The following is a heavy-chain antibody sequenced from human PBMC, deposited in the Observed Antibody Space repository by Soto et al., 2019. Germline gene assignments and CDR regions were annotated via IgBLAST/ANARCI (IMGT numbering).Heavy chain of an antibody. Sequence: EVVLLESGGGLVQPGGSLRLSCEVSGVAFSFYSMSWVRQAPGKGLEWVASISGNGGTTYYAVSGKGRFTFSRDNSKNTVYLQMNSLRGEDTAVYYCAKDRGGFTSGWEFFDFWGQGTLVTVSS. J-gene: IGHJ4*02. CDR3: AKDRGGFTSGWEFFDF. CDR2: ISGNGGTT. D-gene: IGHD6-19*01. CDR1: GVAFSFYS. V-gene: IGHV3-23*01.